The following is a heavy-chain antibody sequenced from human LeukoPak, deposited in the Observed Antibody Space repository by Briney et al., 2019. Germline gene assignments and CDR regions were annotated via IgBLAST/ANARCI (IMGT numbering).Heavy chain of an antibody. Sequence: SETLSLTCTVSGGSISSGGYYWSWIRQPPGKGLEWIGSIYYSGSTYYNPSLKSRVTISVDTSKNQFSLKLSSVTAADTAVYYCARVEFSSGSPNDYYFYAMDLWGQGTTVTVSS. CDR1: GGSISSGGYY. CDR2: IYYSGST. D-gene: IGHD3-10*01. CDR3: ARVEFSSGSPNDYYFYAMDL. J-gene: IGHJ6*02. V-gene: IGHV4-39*07.